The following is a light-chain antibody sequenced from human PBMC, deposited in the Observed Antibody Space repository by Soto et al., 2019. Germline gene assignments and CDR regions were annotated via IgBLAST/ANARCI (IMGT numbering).Light chain of an antibody. CDR3: QQYNNWPPLI. J-gene: IGKJ4*01. V-gene: IGKV3-15*01. CDR2: GAS. Sequence: EIVMTQSPATLSVSPGERATLSCRARQSVSSNFAWYQQKPGQAPRLLIYGASTRATGIPARFSGSGSVTEFTLTLSSLQSEGFAVNDCQQYNNWPPLIFGGGNKVEIK. CDR1: QSVSSN.